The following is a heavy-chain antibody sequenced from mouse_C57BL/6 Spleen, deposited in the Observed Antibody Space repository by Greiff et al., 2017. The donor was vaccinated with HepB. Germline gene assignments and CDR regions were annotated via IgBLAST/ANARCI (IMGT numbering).Heavy chain of an antibody. Sequence: EVQLQQSGPELVKPGASVKIPCKASGYTFTDYNMDWVKQSHGKSLEWIGDINPNNGGTIYNQKFKGKATLTVDKSSSTAYMELRSLTSEDTAVYYCARHYGSSYVYWYFDVWGTGTTVTVSS. D-gene: IGHD1-1*01. CDR2: INPNNGGT. J-gene: IGHJ1*03. CDR1: GYTFTDYN. CDR3: ARHYGSSYVYWYFDV. V-gene: IGHV1-18*01.